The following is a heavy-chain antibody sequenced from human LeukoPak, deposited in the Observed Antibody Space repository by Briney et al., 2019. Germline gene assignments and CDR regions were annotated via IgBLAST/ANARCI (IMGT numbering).Heavy chain of an antibody. V-gene: IGHV3-21*01. CDR1: GFTFSSYS. Sequence: GGTLRLSCAASGFTFSSYSMNWVRQAPGKGLEWVSSISSSSSYIYYADSVKGRFTISRDNAKNSLYLQMNSLRAEDTAVYYCARLLAAAGTYYYYYYMDVWGKGTTVTISS. D-gene: IGHD6-13*01. CDR3: ARLLAAAGTYYYYYYMDV. J-gene: IGHJ6*03. CDR2: ISSSSSYI.